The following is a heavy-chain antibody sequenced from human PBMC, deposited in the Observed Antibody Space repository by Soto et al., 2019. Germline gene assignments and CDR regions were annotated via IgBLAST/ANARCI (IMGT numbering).Heavy chain of an antibody. Sequence: ASVKVSCKASGYTFTGYYMHWVRQAPGQGLEWMGWINPNSGGTNYAQKFQGWVTMTSDTSISTAYMELSRLRSDDTAVYYCAREIGSSGYTNYYYYGMDVWGQGTTVTVSS. CDR2: INPNSGGT. J-gene: IGHJ6*02. CDR3: AREIGSSGYTNYYYYGMDV. D-gene: IGHD3-22*01. CDR1: GYTFTGYY. V-gene: IGHV1-2*04.